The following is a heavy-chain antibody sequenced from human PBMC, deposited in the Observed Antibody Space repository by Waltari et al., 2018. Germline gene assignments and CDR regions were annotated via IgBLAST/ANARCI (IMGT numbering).Heavy chain of an antibody. V-gene: IGHV3-73*01. CDR2: IRSKPNNYAT. D-gene: IGHD3-16*01. Sequence: EVQVVESGGGLVQPGGSLKLSCATSGFTFSGSTIHWVRQTSGKGLEGIGRIRSKPNNYATRYTASVEGRFTISRDDSENTAYLQMSSLMTEDTAVYYCAKDAFGNTYMDHWGQGTLVTVSS. J-gene: IGHJ4*02. CDR1: GFTFSGST. CDR3: AKDAFGNTYMDH.